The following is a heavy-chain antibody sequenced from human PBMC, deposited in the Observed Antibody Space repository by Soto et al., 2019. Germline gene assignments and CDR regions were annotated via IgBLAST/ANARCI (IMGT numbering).Heavy chain of an antibody. D-gene: IGHD6-6*01. V-gene: IGHV4-39*01. CDR1: GGSISSSSYY. CDR3: ARERIAAPSGWFDP. CDR2: IYYSGST. J-gene: IGHJ5*02. Sequence: SETLSLTCTVSGGSISSSSYYWGWIRQPPGKGLEWIGSIYYSGSTYYNPSLKSRVTISVDTSKNQFSLKLSSVTAADTAVYYCARERIAAPSGWFDPWGQGTLVTVSS.